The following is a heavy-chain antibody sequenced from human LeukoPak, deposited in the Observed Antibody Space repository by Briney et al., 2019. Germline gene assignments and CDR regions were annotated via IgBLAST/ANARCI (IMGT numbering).Heavy chain of an antibody. CDR1: GGSISSYY. Sequence: SETLSLTCTVSGGSISSYYWSWIRQPPGKGLEWIGYIYYSGSTNYNPSLKSRVTISVDTSKNRFSLKLSSVTAADTAVYYCARYIWGSYPTFEDYWGQGTLVTVSS. J-gene: IGHJ4*02. CDR2: IYYSGST. CDR3: ARYIWGSYPTFEDY. D-gene: IGHD3-16*02. V-gene: IGHV4-59*01.